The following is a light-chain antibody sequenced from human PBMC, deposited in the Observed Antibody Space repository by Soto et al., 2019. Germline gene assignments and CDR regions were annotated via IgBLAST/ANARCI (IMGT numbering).Light chain of an antibody. CDR1: QSVSSN. CDR3: QQYNNWWT. Sequence: ENELTQSPGTLSSSPGERATLSCRASQSVSSNFAWYQQKPGQAPRLLIYGASTRATGIPARFSGSGSGTEFTLTISSLQSEDFAAYYCQQYNNWWTFGQGTKVDIK. CDR2: GAS. J-gene: IGKJ1*01. V-gene: IGKV3-15*01.